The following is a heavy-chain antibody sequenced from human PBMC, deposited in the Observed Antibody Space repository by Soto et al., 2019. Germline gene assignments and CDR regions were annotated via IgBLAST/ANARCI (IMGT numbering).Heavy chain of an antibody. J-gene: IGHJ6*02. D-gene: IGHD6-19*01. CDR2: IIPIFGTA. Sequence: SVKVSCKASGGTFSSYAISWVRQAPGQGLEWMGGIIPIFGTANYAQKFQGRVTITADESTSTAYMELSSLRSEDTAVYYCASTGGAVAGLMKYYYGMDVWGQGTTVTVSS. V-gene: IGHV1-69*13. CDR1: GGTFSSYA. CDR3: ASTGGAVAGLMKYYYGMDV.